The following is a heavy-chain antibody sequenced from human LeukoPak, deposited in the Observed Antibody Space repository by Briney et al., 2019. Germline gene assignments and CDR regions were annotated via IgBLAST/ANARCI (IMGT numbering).Heavy chain of an antibody. V-gene: IGHV3-9*01. CDR3: AKDISDPDYGAAGGFDY. J-gene: IGHJ4*02. Sequence: PGRSLRLSCAASGFTFDDYAMHWVQQAPGKGLEWVSGISWNSGSIGYADSVKGRFTISRDNAKNSLYLQMNSLRAEDTALYYCAKDISDPDYGAAGGFDYWGQGTLVTVSS. CDR2: ISWNSGSI. D-gene: IGHD4/OR15-4a*01. CDR1: GFTFDDYA.